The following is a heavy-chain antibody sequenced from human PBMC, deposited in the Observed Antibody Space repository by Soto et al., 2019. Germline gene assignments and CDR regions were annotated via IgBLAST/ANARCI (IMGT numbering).Heavy chain of an antibody. Sequence: QVQLVESGGGVVQPGRSLRLSCAASGFTFSSYGMHWVRQAPGKGLEWVAVISYDGSNKYYADSVKGRFTISRDNSKNTLYLQMNSLGAEDTAVYYCAKPQVWNYYDSSGYSTFQHWGQGTLVTVSS. V-gene: IGHV3-30*18. CDR3: AKPQVWNYYDSSGYSTFQH. D-gene: IGHD3-22*01. J-gene: IGHJ1*01. CDR2: ISYDGSNK. CDR1: GFTFSSYG.